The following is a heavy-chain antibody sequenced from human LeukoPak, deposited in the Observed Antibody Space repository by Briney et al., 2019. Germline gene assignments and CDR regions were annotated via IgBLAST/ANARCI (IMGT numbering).Heavy chain of an antibody. CDR1: GYSFTNYR. CDR3: AKYYESSSSSEVGFDY. J-gene: IGHJ4*02. V-gene: IGHV5-51*01. CDR2: IYPGDSER. D-gene: IGHD3-3*01. Sequence: PGESLKISCRGSGYSFTNYRIGWVRQMPGKGLEWMGSIYPGDSERRYSPSFQGQVTMSADKFVSTAYLQWSSLKASDTAMYYCAKYYESSSSSEVGFDYWGQGTLVTVSS.